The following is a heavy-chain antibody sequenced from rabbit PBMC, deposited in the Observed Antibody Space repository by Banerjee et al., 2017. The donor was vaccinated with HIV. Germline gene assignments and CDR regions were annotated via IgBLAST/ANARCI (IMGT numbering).Heavy chain of an antibody. CDR3: ARDASDYGDARDL. CDR1: GFSFSSSYW. V-gene: IGHV1S40*01. Sequence: QSLEESGGDLVKPGASLTLTCTASGFSFSSSYWICWVRQAPGKGLEWIACIYAGSSGSTYYASWAKGRFTISKTSSTTVTLQLTSLTAADTATYFCARDASDYGDARDLWGQGTLVTVS. J-gene: IGHJ4*01. CDR2: IYAGSSGST. D-gene: IGHD2-1*01.